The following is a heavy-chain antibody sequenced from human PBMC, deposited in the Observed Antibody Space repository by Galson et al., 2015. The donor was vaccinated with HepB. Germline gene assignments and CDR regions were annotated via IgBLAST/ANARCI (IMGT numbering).Heavy chain of an antibody. CDR3: ARDISVGGRYYYDSSGYYYRPPQDYFDY. J-gene: IGHJ4*02. CDR2: ISAYNGNT. CDR1: GYTFTSYG. V-gene: IGHV1-18*04. D-gene: IGHD3-22*01. Sequence: SVKVSCKASGYTFTSYGISWVRQAPGQGLEWMGWISAYNGNTNYAQKLQGRVTMTTDTSTSTAYMELRSLRSDDTAVYYCARDISVGGRYYYDSSGYYYRPPQDYFDYWGQGTLVTVSS.